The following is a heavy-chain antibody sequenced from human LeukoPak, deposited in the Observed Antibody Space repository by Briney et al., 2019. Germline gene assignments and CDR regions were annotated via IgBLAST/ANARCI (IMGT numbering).Heavy chain of an antibody. V-gene: IGHV3-21*01. CDR3: AREYHDAFDI. CDR2: ISSSSGYI. CDR1: GFTFSSYS. J-gene: IGHJ3*02. D-gene: IGHD2-2*01. Sequence: GGSLRLSCAASGFTFSSYSMNWVRQAPGKGLEWVSSISSSSGYIYYADSVKGRFTISRDNAKNSLYLQMNSLRAEDTAVYYCAREYHDAFDIWGQGTMVTVSS.